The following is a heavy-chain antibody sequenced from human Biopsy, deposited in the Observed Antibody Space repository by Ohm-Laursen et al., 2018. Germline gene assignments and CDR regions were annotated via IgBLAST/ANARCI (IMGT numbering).Heavy chain of an antibody. D-gene: IGHD4-11*01. CDR3: ARSNGYGDYRFDD. V-gene: IGHV4-59*01. J-gene: IGHJ4*02. Sequence: PSETLSLTCTVSGGSISSYYWNWIRQPPGKGLEWIGYIYYSGTTDYNPSLESRITISLDTSKNQFSLMLSSVTAADTAVYYCARSNGYGDYRFDDWGQGTLVTVAS. CDR1: GGSISSYY. CDR2: IYYSGTT.